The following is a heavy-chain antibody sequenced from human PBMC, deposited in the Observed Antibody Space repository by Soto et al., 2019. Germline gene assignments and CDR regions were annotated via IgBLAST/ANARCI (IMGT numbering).Heavy chain of an antibody. J-gene: IGHJ6*02. Sequence: PGGSLRLSCTASGLTFGDNAMSWVRQAPGKGLEWVGFIRSKAYGGTTEYAASVKGRFTISRDDPKSIAYLQMNSLTTEDTAVYYCTCFRGLEPHFYYGIALWGQVTT. V-gene: IGHV3-49*04. CDR3: TCFRGLEPHFYYGIAL. CDR1: GLTFGDNA. D-gene: IGHD6-19*01. CDR2: IRSKAYGGTT.